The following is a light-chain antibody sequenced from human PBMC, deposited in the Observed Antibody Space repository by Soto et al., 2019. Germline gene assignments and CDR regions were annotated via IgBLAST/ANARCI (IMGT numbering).Light chain of an antibody. CDR3: QKYNKDSPAT. J-gene: IGKJ1*01. CDR2: GAS. CDR1: QDISHF. Sequence: DIQLTQSPSSLSASVGDRVTFTCRASQDISHFLAWYQQRPGEVPRLLIYGASTLQSGVSSRFSGSGFGTDFTLTIASLQPEDVATYYGQKYNKDSPATFGPGTKVEIK. V-gene: IGKV1-27*01.